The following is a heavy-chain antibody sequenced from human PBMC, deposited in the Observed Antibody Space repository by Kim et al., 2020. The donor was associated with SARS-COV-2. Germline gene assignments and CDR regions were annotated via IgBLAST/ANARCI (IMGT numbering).Heavy chain of an antibody. V-gene: IGHV4-34*01. CDR3: ARVSCSSSCFDFDY. Sequence: TPSPKSRVTISVDTSKNQFSLKLSSVTAADTAVYYCARVSCSSSCFDFDYWGQGTLVTVSS. J-gene: IGHJ4*02. D-gene: IGHD6-13*01.